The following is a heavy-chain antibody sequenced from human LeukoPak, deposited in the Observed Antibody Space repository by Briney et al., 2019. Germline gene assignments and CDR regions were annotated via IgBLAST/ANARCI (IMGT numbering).Heavy chain of an antibody. CDR1: GGSISSYY. Sequence: SETLSLTCTVSGGSISSYYWSWIRQPPGKGLEWIGYIYYSGSTNYNPSLTSRVTISVDTSKNQFSLKLSSVTAADTAVYCCARDLSFLVVPATAMDVWGKGTTVTVSS. CDR2: IYYSGST. J-gene: IGHJ6*03. V-gene: IGHV4-59*01. D-gene: IGHD2-2*01. CDR3: ARDLSFLVVPATAMDV.